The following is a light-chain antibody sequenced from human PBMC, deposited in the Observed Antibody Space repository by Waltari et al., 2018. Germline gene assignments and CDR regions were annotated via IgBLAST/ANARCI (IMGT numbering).Light chain of an antibody. CDR3: QAWDSSTVV. Sequence: SYELTQPPPVSVSPGPTASITCPGDNLGDKYACWYQQKPGQSPVLVIYQDSKRPSGIPERFSGSNSGNTATLTISGTQAMDEADYYCQAWDSSTVVFGGGTKLTVL. CDR2: QDS. J-gene: IGLJ2*01. V-gene: IGLV3-1*01. CDR1: NLGDKY.